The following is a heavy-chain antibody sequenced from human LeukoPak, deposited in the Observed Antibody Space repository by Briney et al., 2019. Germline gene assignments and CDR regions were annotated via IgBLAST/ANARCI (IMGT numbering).Heavy chain of an antibody. CDR1: GFTFSSYA. CDR2: ISSNGGST. D-gene: IGHD5-18*01. J-gene: IGHJ4*02. CDR3: ARGVDTAMVPFDY. V-gene: IGHV3-64*01. Sequence: GGSLRLSCAASGFTFSSYAMHWVRQAPGKGLEYFSAISSNGGSTYYANSVKGRFTISRDNSKNTLYLQMGSLRAEDMAVYYCARGVDTAMVPFDYWGQGTLVTVSS.